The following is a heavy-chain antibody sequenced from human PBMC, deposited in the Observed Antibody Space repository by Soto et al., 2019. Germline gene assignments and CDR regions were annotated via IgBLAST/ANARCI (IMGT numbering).Heavy chain of an antibody. Sequence: SETLSLTCTVSGGSISSYYWSWIRQPPGKGLEWIGYIYYSGSTNYNPSLKSRVTISVDTSKNQFSLKLSSVTAADMAVYYCARGGYNYFGYWGQGTLVTVSS. V-gene: IGHV4-59*01. CDR1: GGSISSYY. D-gene: IGHD5-12*01. J-gene: IGHJ4*02. CDR3: ARGGYNYFGY. CDR2: IYYSGST.